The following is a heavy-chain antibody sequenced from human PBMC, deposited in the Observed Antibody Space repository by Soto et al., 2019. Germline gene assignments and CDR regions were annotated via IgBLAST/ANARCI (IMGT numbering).Heavy chain of an antibody. CDR2: TYYRSKWYN. Sequence: SQTLSLTCAISGDSVSSNSAAWNWISQSPSRGLEWLGRTYYRSKWYNDYAVSVKSRITINPDTSKNQFSLQLNSVTPEDTAVYYCAREVAGGSYSNYPGGPFDYWGQGTLVTVSS. J-gene: IGHJ4*02. CDR3: AREVAGGSYSNYPGGPFDY. CDR1: GDSVSSNSAA. V-gene: IGHV6-1*01. D-gene: IGHD4-4*01.